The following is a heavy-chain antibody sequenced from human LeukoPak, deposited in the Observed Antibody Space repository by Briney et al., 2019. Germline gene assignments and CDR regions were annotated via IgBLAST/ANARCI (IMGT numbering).Heavy chain of an antibody. D-gene: IGHD2-21*02. Sequence: GGSLRLSCSASGFTFSSYAMHWVRQAPGKGLEFVSAISSNAGSTYYADSVKARFTISRDNSKNTVYLQMSSLRTEDTAVYYCVKTAYCGGDCNIYFDYWGREPWSPSPQ. CDR3: VKTAYCGGDCNIYFDY. CDR2: ISSNAGST. J-gene: IGHJ4*02. V-gene: IGHV3-64D*06. CDR1: GFTFSSYA.